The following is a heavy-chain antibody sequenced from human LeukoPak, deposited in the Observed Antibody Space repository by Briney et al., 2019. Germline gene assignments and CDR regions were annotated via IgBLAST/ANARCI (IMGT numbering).Heavy chain of an antibody. CDR3: AREQNYYGSGSYYEGEYFQH. CDR2: IKEDGSEK. CDR1: GFTFTNYY. V-gene: IGHV3-7*01. D-gene: IGHD3-10*01. J-gene: IGHJ1*01. Sequence: GGSLRLSCAASGFTFTNYYMNWVRQAPGKGLEWVANIKEDGSEKHYVDFVKGRFTTSRDNAKNSLYLQMNSLRAEDTAVYYCAREQNYYGSGSYYEGEYFQHWGQGTLVTVSS.